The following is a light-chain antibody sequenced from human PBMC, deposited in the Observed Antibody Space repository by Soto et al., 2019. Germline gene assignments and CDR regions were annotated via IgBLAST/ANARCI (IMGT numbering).Light chain of an antibody. CDR2: GAS. V-gene: IGKV3-15*01. J-gene: IGKJ2*01. CDR1: QRVSSN. CDR3: QQYGSSPPMYT. Sequence: IVMTQSPATLSVSPGEKATPSCRASQRVSSNLAWYQQKPGQAPRLLIYGASTRATGIPARFSGSGSGTEFTLTISSLQSEDFAVYYCQQYGSSPPMYTFGQGTKLEIK.